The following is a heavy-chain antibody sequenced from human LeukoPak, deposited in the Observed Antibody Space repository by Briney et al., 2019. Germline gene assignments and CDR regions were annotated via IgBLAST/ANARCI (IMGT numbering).Heavy chain of an antibody. J-gene: IGHJ6*02. D-gene: IGHD3-22*01. CDR3: ARELRYDSSGYYPYYYGMDV. V-gene: IGHV3-21*01. CDR1: GFTFSSYS. CDR2: ISISSSYI. Sequence: GGSLRLSCAASGFTFSSYSMNWVRQAPGKGLEWVSSISISSSYIYYADSVKGRFTISRDNAKNPLYLQMNSLRAEDTAVYYCARELRYDSSGYYPYYYGMDVWGQGTTVTVSS.